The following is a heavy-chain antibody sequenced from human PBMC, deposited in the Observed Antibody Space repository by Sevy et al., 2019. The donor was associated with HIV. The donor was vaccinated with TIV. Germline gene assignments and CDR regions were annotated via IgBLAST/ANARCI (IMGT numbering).Heavy chain of an antibody. CDR2: INWSGSST. CDR3: ARDRTPVTTYFDY. J-gene: IGHJ4*02. Sequence: GGSLRLSCAVSGFTFDDYGMSWVRQAPGKGLEWVSGINWSGSSTDYADSVKGRFTISRDNAKNSLYLQMNSLRAEDTAFYYCARDRTPVTTYFDYWGQGTLVTVSS. D-gene: IGHD4-17*01. V-gene: IGHV3-20*04. CDR1: GFTFDDYG.